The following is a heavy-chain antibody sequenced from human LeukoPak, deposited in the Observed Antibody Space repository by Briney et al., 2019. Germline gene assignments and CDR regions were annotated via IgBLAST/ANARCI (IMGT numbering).Heavy chain of an antibody. CDR3: ARDGPLRYFHDAFDT. CDR1: GFTFSSYG. Sequence: PGGSLRLSCAASGFTFSSYGMHWVRQAPGKGLEGVTVIWYDGSNKYYADSVKGRFTISRDNSKNTLYPQMNSLRAEDTAVYYCARDGPLRYFHDAFDTWGQGTMVTVSS. D-gene: IGHD3-9*01. V-gene: IGHV3-33*01. J-gene: IGHJ3*02. CDR2: IWYDGSNK.